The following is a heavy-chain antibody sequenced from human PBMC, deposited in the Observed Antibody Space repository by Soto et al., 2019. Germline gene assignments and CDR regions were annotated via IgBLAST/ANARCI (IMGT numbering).Heavy chain of an antibody. Sequence: PGGSLRLSCATSGFTFRTYAMHWVRQAPGKGLEWVAVISYDGSNKYSADSVKGRFTISRDNSKNTLYLQMNSLRAEDTAVYYCARDPAYYDILTGYYSKGLNYWGQGTLVTVYS. D-gene: IGHD3-9*01. J-gene: IGHJ4*02. V-gene: IGHV3-30-3*01. CDR1: GFTFRTYA. CDR2: ISYDGSNK. CDR3: ARDPAYYDILTGYYSKGLNY.